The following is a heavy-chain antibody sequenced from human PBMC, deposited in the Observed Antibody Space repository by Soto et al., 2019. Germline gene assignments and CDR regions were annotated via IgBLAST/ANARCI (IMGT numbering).Heavy chain of an antibody. J-gene: IGHJ4*02. V-gene: IGHV3-23*01. Sequence: VQLLESGGGLVQPGGSLRLSCAASGFTFNNYAMSWVRQAPGKGLEWVSAISGGGDTTSYADSVKGGFTVSRDGSKNTLYLQMNSLRAEDTAVYYCAKGRGGSGSLTPRVDFWGQGTLVTVSS. CDR2: ISGGGDTT. CDR1: GFTFNNYA. D-gene: IGHD3-10*01. CDR3: AKGRGGSGSLTPRVDF.